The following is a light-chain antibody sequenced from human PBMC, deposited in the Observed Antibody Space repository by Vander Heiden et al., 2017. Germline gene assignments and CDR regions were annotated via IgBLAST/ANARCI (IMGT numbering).Light chain of an antibody. CDR1: HNSRSY. CDR2: AAS. J-gene: IGKJ3*01. Sequence: PPCPSASVGNKFTISCLSSHNSRSYLDWYQQKPGKAPKLLIYAASSLQRGVPSRFSGSGSGTDFTLTISSLQPEDFATYYCQQSYSTPFTFGPGTKVEIK. CDR3: QQSYSTPFT. V-gene: IGKV1-39*01.